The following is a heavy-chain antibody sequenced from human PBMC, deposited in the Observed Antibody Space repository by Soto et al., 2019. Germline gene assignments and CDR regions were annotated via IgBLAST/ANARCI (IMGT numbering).Heavy chain of an antibody. Sequence: GASVKVSCKASGYTFTGYYIHWVRQTPGQGLEWMGWINPNNGDINYAQRFRGWVTMTRDTSITTVYMDLNSLTSDDTAVYYCARTPIKEWLVEDAFEIWGQGTMVTVTS. CDR2: INPNNGDI. D-gene: IGHD6-19*01. V-gene: IGHV1-2*04. J-gene: IGHJ3*02. CDR3: ARTPIKEWLVEDAFEI. CDR1: GYTFTGYY.